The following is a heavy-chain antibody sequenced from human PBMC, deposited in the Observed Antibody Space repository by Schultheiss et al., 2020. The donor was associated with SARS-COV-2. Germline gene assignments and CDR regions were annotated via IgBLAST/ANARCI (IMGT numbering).Heavy chain of an antibody. CDR3: VKAGDTAMVDGYFDY. V-gene: IGHV3-21*04. J-gene: IGHJ4*02. CDR2: ISSSSSYI. Sequence: GESLKISCAASGFTFSSYSMNWVRQAPGKGLEWVSSISSSSSYIYYADSVKGRFTISRENAKNSLYLQMNSLRAEDTAVYYCVKAGDTAMVDGYFDYWGQGTLVTVSS. D-gene: IGHD5-18*01. CDR1: GFTFSSYS.